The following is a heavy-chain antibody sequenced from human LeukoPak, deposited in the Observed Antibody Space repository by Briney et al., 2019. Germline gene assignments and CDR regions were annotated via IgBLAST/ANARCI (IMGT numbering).Heavy chain of an antibody. D-gene: IGHD1-1*01. Sequence: SETLSLTCTVSGGSISSSSYYWGWIRQPPGKGLEWIGSIYYSGSTYYNPSLKSRVTISVDTSKNQFSLKLSSVTAADTAVYYCARNDGSYAFDIWGQGTMVTASS. CDR2: IYYSGST. CDR3: ARNDGSYAFDI. J-gene: IGHJ3*02. CDR1: GGSISSSSYY. V-gene: IGHV4-39*01.